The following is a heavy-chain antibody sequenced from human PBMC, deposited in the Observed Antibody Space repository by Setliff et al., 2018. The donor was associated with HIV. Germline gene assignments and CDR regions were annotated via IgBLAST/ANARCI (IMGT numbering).Heavy chain of an antibody. D-gene: IGHD2-15*01. Sequence: GASVKVSCKASGYTFNSYAMHWVRQAPGQRPGWMGWINTGNGNTRHSQKFHGRVTITRDTPASTAYMELSSLGSEDTAVYYCALGYCSVGSCYSVDFDYWGQGTLVTVSS. CDR3: ALGYCSVGSCYSVDFDY. V-gene: IGHV1-3*04. J-gene: IGHJ4*02. CDR1: GYTFNSYA. CDR2: INTGNGNT.